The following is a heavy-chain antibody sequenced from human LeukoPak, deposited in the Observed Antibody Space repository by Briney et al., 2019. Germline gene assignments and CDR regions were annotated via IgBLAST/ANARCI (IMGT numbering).Heavy chain of an antibody. Sequence: PGGSLRLSCSAYGFTFSRYSMHWVRPVPGKWLVWVSRINSDGSSTSYADSVKGRFTISRYTGKNTLYLQMNSLRAEDTAVYYCARAPDMVRGVISRAFDIWRQGTMVTVSS. CDR2: INSDGSST. CDR1: GFTFSRYS. J-gene: IGHJ3*02. CDR3: ARAPDMVRGVISRAFDI. V-gene: IGHV3-74*01. D-gene: IGHD3-10*01.